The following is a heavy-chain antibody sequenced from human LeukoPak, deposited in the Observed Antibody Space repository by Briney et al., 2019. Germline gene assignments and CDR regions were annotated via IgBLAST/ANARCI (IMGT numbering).Heavy chain of an antibody. D-gene: IGHD3-22*01. CDR1: GFTVSNNY. J-gene: IGHJ4*02. CDR2: IYSGGTT. V-gene: IGHV3-66*02. CDR3: ASYDGRAAYFEY. Sequence: GGSLRLSCAASGFTVSNNYMSWVRQAPGKGLEWVSVIYSGGTTYYADSVRGRFTISRDNSKNTVHPQMNSLRPEDTAVYYCASYDGRAAYFEYWGQGTPVTVSS.